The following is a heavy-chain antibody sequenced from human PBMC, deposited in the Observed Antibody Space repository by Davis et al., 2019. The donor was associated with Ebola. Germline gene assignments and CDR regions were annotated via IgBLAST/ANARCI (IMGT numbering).Heavy chain of an antibody. D-gene: IGHD3-22*01. CDR3: ARTYYYDSSGYRNAFDI. V-gene: IGHV3-30*03. Sequence: GGSLRLSCAASGFTVSINYMSWVRQAPGKGLEWVAVISYDGSDNYYADSVKGRFTISRDNSKNTLYLQMNSLRAEDTAVYYCARTYYYDSSGYRNAFDIWGQGTMVTVSS. J-gene: IGHJ3*02. CDR1: GFTVSINY. CDR2: ISYDGSDN.